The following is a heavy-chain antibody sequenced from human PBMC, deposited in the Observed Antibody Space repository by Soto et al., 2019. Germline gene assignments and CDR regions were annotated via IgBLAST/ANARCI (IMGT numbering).Heavy chain of an antibody. CDR1: GGSFSGYS. J-gene: IGHJ3*02. D-gene: IGHD4-4*01. CDR2: INHSGST. V-gene: IGHV4-34*01. CDR3: ARLQSDDAFDI. Sequence: QVQLQQWGAGLLKPSETLSLTCAVYGGSFSGYSWSWIRQPPGKGLEWIGEINHSGSTNYNPSLKSRVTISVDTSKNQFSLKLSSVTAADTAVYYCARLQSDDAFDIWGQGTMVTVSS.